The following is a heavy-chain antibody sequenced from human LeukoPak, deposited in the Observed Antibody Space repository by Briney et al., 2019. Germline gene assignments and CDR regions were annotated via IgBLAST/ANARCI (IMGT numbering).Heavy chain of an antibody. CDR1: GFTFSNYA. CDR2: VGGRGVKT. Sequence: GGSLRLSCAASGFTFSNYAIHLVRQAPGKGLEWVSIVGGRGVKTYYADSVKGRFTISRDNSKNTVYLQMNSLRAEDTAVYYCAKRGDCSGTCTYDYWGQRTLVTVSS. J-gene: IGHJ4*02. D-gene: IGHD2-2*01. CDR3: AKRGDCSGTCTYDY. V-gene: IGHV3-23*01.